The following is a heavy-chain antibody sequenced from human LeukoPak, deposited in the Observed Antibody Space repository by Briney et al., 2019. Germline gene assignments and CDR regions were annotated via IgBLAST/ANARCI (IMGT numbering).Heavy chain of an antibody. D-gene: IGHD3-9*01. CDR1: GFIFGNDD. CDR3: AKGKNWLSDY. CDR2: ISGDADRT. V-gene: IGHV3-23*01. Sequence: GGSLRLSCAASGFIFGNDDMNWVRQAPGKGLEWVSGISGDADRTHYAGSVKGRFTISRDNSKNTLSLQMNSLRAEDTAVYYCAKGKNWLSDYWGQGTLVTVSS. J-gene: IGHJ4*02.